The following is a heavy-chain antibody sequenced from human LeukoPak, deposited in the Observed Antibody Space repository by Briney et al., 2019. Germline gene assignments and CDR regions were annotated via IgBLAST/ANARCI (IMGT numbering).Heavy chain of an antibody. J-gene: IGHJ4*02. CDR2: ISGSGDNT. Sequence: PGGSLRPSCAASGFTFSSYGMHWVRQAPGKGLEWVSAISGSGDNTYCADSVKGRFTISRDNSKNTLYLQMNSLRAEDTAVYYCARDSAIFGVVILGGYFDYWGQGTLVTVSS. V-gene: IGHV3-23*01. D-gene: IGHD3-3*01. CDR3: ARDSAIFGVVILGGYFDY. CDR1: GFTFSSYG.